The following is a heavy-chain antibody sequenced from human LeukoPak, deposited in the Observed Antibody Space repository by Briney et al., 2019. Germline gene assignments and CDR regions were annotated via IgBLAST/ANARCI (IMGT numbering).Heavy chain of an antibody. CDR3: ARGMVEVIVVVITYYFDY. V-gene: IGHV1-2*02. D-gene: IGHD3-22*01. J-gene: IGHJ4*02. Sequence: ASVKVSCKASGYTFTSYYMHWVRQAPGQGLEWMGWINPNSGGTNYAQKFQGRVTMTRDTSISTAYMELSRLRSDDTAVYYCARGMVEVIVVVITYYFDYWGQGTLVTVSS. CDR1: GYTFTSYY. CDR2: INPNSGGT.